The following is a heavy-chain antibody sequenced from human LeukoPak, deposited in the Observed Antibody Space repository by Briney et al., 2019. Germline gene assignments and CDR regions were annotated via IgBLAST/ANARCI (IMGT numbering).Heavy chain of an antibody. J-gene: IGHJ4*02. CDR3: ATAVLLWFGEFKTYFDY. V-gene: IGHV3-23*01. CDR1: AFTFSSYA. D-gene: IGHD3-10*01. Sequence: GGSLRLSCAAYAFTFSSYAMSWVRQAPGKGLEWVSAISGSGGSTYYADSVKGRFTISRDNSKNTLYLQMNSLRAEDTAVYYCATAVLLWFGEFKTYFDYWGQGTLVTVSS. CDR2: ISGSGGST.